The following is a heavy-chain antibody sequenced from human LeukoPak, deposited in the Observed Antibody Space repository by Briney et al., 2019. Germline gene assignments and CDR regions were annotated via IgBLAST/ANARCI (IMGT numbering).Heavy chain of an antibody. CDR3: ARCNCSGGSCYLDY. CDR1: GGSISSYY. J-gene: IGHJ4*02. D-gene: IGHD2-15*01. Sequence: SQTLSLTCTVSGGSISSYYWSWIRQPPGKGLEWIGYIYYSGSTNYNPSLKSRVTISVDTSKNQFSLKLSPVTAADTAVYYCARCNCSGGSCYLDYWGQGTLVTVSS. CDR2: IYYSGST. V-gene: IGHV4-59*01.